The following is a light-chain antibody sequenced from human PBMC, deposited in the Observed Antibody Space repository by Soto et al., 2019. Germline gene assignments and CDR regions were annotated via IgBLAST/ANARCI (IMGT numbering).Light chain of an antibody. Sequence: DIQMTQSPSTLSASVGGRVTLPCRASQSISSSLAWYQQEPGTDPKLLIYDASSLESGVPSRFSGSGSGTEFTLTISSLQPEDFATDYCQQYNSYWTVGQGTKVEIK. J-gene: IGKJ1*01. CDR3: QQYNSYWT. V-gene: IGKV1-5*01. CDR2: DAS. CDR1: QSISSS.